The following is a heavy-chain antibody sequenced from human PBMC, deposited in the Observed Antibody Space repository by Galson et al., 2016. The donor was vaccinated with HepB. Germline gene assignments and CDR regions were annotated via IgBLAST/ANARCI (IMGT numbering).Heavy chain of an antibody. CDR3: TTVLVRGSQEDDY. D-gene: IGHD3-10*01. Sequence: SLRLSCAASGFTFSYAWVNWVRQAPGKGLEWVGRVKSKTDGGTTDYAATVKGRFFISRDDSENTLYLLMNSLKTEDTAVYYCTTVLVRGSQEDDYWGQGALVIVSS. J-gene: IGHJ4*02. V-gene: IGHV3-15*01. CDR1: GFTFSYAW. CDR2: VKSKTDGGTT.